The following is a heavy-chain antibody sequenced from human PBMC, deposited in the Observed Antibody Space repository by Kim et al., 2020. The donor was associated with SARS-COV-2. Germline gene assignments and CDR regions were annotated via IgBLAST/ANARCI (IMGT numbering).Heavy chain of an antibody. D-gene: IGHD6-19*01. CDR3: AKAVKYSSGWYFDY. J-gene: IGHJ4*02. V-gene: IGHV3-23*01. Sequence: ADSVKGRFTTTREQPKNPLYLQMNSLRAEDTAVYYCAKAVKYSSGWYFDYWGQGTLVTVSS.